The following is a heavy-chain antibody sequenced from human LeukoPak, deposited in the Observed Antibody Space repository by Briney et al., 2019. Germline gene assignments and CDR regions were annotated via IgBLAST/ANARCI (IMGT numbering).Heavy chain of an antibody. CDR3: ARGNIVGATFRFDY. J-gene: IGHJ4*02. CDR1: GGSFSNSV. D-gene: IGHD1-26*01. V-gene: IGHV1-69*04. CDR2: IIPVFGVS. Sequence: SVKVSCKASGGSFSNSVITWVRQAPGQGLEWMGRIIPVFGVSNFAQKFQGRVTITADKSTNTAYMELSSLRSEDTAVYYCARGNIVGATFRFDYWGQGTLVIVSS.